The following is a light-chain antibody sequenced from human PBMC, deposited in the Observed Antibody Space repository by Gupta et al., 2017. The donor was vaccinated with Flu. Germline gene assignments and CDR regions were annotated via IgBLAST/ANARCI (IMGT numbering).Light chain of an antibody. CDR3: QHEDSLPFT. J-gene: IGKJ3*01. Sequence: PASLSASGGEGVTITCRASQGIRNSLAWLQQKPGKAPKSLIYDASRVQSGVPSRFSGGGSGRDFTLTISGLQPEDFATYYCQHEDSLPFTFGHGTKVDIK. CDR2: DAS. CDR1: QGIRNS. V-gene: IGKV1-16*01.